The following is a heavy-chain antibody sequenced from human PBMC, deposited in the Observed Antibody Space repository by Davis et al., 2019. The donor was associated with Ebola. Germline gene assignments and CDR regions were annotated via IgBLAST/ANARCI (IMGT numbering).Heavy chain of an antibody. CDR3: ARAKQQLVLPDYYYYYYMDV. D-gene: IGHD6-13*01. Sequence: PGGSLRLSCAVYGGSFSGYYWSWIRQPPGKGLEWIGEINHSGSTNYNPSLKSRVTISVDTSKNQFSLKLSSVTAADTAVYYCARAKQQLVLPDYYYYYYMDVWGKGTTVTVSS. V-gene: IGHV4-34*01. CDR2: INHSGST. J-gene: IGHJ6*03. CDR1: GGSFSGYY.